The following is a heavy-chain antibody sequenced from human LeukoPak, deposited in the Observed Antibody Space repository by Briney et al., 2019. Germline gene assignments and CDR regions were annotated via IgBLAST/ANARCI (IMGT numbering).Heavy chain of an antibody. CDR2: VKIKTEGGSA. CDR1: GFIFSDAW. V-gene: IGHV3-15*01. Sequence: GGSLRLSCAASGFIFSDAWMSWVRQAPGKGLEWVGHVKIKTEGGSADYSAPVKGRFTISRDDSKNTLYLQMNSLRAEDTAVYYCAKGYYGMDVWGQGTTVTVSS. CDR3: AKGYYGMDV. J-gene: IGHJ6*02.